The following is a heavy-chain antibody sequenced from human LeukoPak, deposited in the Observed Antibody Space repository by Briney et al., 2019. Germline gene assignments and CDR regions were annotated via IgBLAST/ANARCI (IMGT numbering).Heavy chain of an antibody. CDR3: ARRYYYGSGDAFDI. D-gene: IGHD3-10*01. CDR2: INPNSGGT. V-gene: IGHV1-2*02. CDR1: GYTFTSYY. Sequence: ASVKVSCKASGYTFTSYYMHWVRQAPGQGLEWMGWINPNSGGTNYAQKFQGRVTMTRDTSISTAYMELSRLRSDDTAVYYCARRYYYGSGDAFDIWGQGTMVTVSS. J-gene: IGHJ3*02.